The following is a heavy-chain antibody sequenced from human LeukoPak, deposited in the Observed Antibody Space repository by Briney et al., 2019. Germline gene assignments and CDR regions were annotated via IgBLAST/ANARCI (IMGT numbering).Heavy chain of an antibody. D-gene: IGHD4-17*01. J-gene: IGHJ6*03. CDR3: ARDRRTDYADYYFYMDV. CDR2: IYHNGIT. Sequence: PSETLSLTCGVSGFSITTGYYWGWIRQPPGKGLEYIGSIYHNGITYYNPSLKSRVTISVDTSKNHFSLKLNSVTAADTAVYYCARDRRTDYADYYFYMDVWGKGTTVTVSS. CDR1: GFSITTGYY. V-gene: IGHV4-38-2*02.